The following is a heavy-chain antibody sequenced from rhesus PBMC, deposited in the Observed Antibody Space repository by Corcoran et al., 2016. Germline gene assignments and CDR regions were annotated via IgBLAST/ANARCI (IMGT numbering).Heavy chain of an antibody. V-gene: IGHV4S7*01. CDR3: ARRAYCSGTYCYALDYFDY. Sequence: QVQLQESGPGLLQPSETLSITCAVSVGSLLGGYVWCWLCSPPRQGLEWIGSIYSSSGNTYYNPSLKSRVTISTDTSKNQFSLKLSSVTAADTAVYYCARRAYCSGTYCYALDYFDYWGQGVLVTVSS. D-gene: IGHD2-27*01. CDR1: VGSLLGGYV. CDR2: IYSSSGNT. J-gene: IGHJ4*01.